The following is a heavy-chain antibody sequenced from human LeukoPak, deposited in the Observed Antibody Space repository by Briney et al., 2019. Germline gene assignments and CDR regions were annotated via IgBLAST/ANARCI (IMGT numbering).Heavy chain of an antibody. CDR2: INCSGST. J-gene: IGHJ3*02. CDR3: ARNWGGEMATITAFDI. D-gene: IGHD5-24*01. CDR1: GGSFSGYY. V-gene: IGHV4-34*01. Sequence: SETLSLTCGVYGGSFSGYYWSWIRQPPGKGLEWIGEINCSGSTNYNPSLKSRVNISVDTSKNQFSLKLSSVTAADMAVYYCARNWGGEMATITAFDIWGQGTMVTVSS.